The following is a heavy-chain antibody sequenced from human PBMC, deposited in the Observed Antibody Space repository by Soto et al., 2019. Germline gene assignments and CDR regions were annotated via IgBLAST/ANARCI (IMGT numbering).Heavy chain of an antibody. D-gene: IGHD6-19*01. Sequence: QVQLVQSGGEVKRPGASVKVSCKASGYMFRNYAISWVRQTPGQGLEWMGWINVYNGNTNHAQKFQGRVTMATDTATNTGYLELRSLRSDDTAVYLCARDLSSGWFDYWGQGTLVIVSS. CDR3: ARDLSSGWFDY. CDR1: GYMFRNYA. CDR2: INVYNGNT. V-gene: IGHV1-18*01. J-gene: IGHJ4*02.